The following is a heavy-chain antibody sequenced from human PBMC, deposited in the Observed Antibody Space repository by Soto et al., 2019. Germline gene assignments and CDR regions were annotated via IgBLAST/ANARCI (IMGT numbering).Heavy chain of an antibody. CDR1: GFTFSSYG. CDR3: ARGTARGSYSIIDY. CDR2: IWYDGSNK. J-gene: IGHJ4*02. D-gene: IGHD1-26*01. V-gene: IGHV3-33*01. Sequence: QVQLVESGGGVVQPGRSLRLSCAASGFTFSSYGMHWVRQAPGKGLEWVAVIWYDGSNKYYADSVKGRFTISRDNSKNTLYMQMNSLRAEDKAVYYCARGTARGSYSIIDYWGQGTLVTVSS.